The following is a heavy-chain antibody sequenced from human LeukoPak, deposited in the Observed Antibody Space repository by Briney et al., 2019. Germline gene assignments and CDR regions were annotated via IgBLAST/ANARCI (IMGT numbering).Heavy chain of an antibody. Sequence: GGSLRLSCAASGFTFINYGIHWVRQAPGEGLEWVAFIGYDGSDKIYADSVKGRFTISRDNAKNSVYLQMNSLGADDTAVYYCATYSILNAREFRYWGQGTLVTVTS. CDR2: IGYDGSDK. D-gene: IGHD4-11*01. V-gene: IGHV3-30*02. CDR1: GFTFINYG. CDR3: ATYSILNAREFRY. J-gene: IGHJ1*01.